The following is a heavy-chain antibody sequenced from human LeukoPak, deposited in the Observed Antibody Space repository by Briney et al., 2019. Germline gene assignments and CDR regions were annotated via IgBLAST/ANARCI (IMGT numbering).Heavy chain of an antibody. D-gene: IGHD3-10*01. CDR2: IDPSGGST. Sequence: ASVKVSCKASGYTFTSYYMHWVRQAPGQGLEWMGIIDPSGGSTNYAQKFQGRITLTRDTSTSTVYMELSSLRSEDTAIYYCASLGSGSSPIIDFDYWGQGTLVTVSS. J-gene: IGHJ4*02. CDR1: GYTFTSYY. CDR3: ASLGSGSSPIIDFDY. V-gene: IGHV1-46*01.